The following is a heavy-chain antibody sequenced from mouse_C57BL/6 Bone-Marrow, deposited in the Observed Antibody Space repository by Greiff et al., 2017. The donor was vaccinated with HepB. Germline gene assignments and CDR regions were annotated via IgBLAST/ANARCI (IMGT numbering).Heavy chain of an antibody. D-gene: IGHD1-1*01. V-gene: IGHV1-62-2*01. Sequence: QVQLQQSGAELVKPGASVKLSCKASGYTFTEYTIHWVKQRSGQGLEWIGWFYPGSGSIKYNEKFKDKATLTADKSSSTVYMELSRLTSEDSAVYFCARYEEEGITTVVAPFAYWGQGTLVTVSA. CDR2: FYPGSGSI. CDR1: GYTFTEYT. CDR3: ARYEEEGITTVVAPFAY. J-gene: IGHJ3*01.